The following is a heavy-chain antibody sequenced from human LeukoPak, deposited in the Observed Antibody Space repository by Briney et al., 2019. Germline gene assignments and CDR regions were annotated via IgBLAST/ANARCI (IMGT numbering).Heavy chain of an antibody. Sequence: ASVKVSCKVSGYTFTELSIHWVRQAPGKGLEWMGGIIPIFGTANYAQKFQGRVTITTDESTSTAYMELSSLRSEDTAVYYCARDGYGDWGQGTLVTVSS. CDR2: IIPIFGTA. V-gene: IGHV1-69*05. CDR1: GYTFTELS. D-gene: IGHD4-17*01. CDR3: ARDGYGD. J-gene: IGHJ4*02.